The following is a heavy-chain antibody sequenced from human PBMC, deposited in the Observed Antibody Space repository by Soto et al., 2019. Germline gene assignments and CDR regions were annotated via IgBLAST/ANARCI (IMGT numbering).Heavy chain of an antibody. J-gene: IGHJ3*02. Sequence: PGGSLRLSCAASGFTFSSYSMNWVRQAPGKGLEWVSSISSSSSYIYYADSVKGRFTISRDNAKNSLYLQMNSLRAEDTAVYYCASLYYYDSSGPTPPDAFDIWGQGTIVTVSS. CDR1: GFTFSSYS. V-gene: IGHV3-21*01. D-gene: IGHD3-22*01. CDR3: ASLYYYDSSGPTPPDAFDI. CDR2: ISSSSSYI.